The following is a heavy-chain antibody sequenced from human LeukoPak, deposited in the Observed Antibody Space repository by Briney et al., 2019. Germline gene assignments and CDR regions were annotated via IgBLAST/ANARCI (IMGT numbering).Heavy chain of an antibody. CDR1: GFTFSSYS. J-gene: IGHJ6*03. CDR2: ISSSSSYI. D-gene: IGHD3-22*01. Sequence: GGSLRLSCAASGFTFSSYSMNWVRQAPGKGLEWVSSISSSSSYIYYADSVKGRFTISRDNAKNSLYLQMNSLRAEDTAVYYCARDQDYYDSSGYLWYYMDLWGKGTTVTISS. CDR3: ARDQDYYDSSGYLWYYMDL. V-gene: IGHV3-21*01.